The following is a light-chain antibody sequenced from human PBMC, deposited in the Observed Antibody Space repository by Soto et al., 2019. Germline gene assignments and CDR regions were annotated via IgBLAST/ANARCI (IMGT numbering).Light chain of an antibody. Sequence: QSVLTQPPSASGTPGQRVTISCSGGSSNIGSNTVNWYQQLPGTAPKLLIYSNNQRPSGVPDRFSGSKSGTSASLAISGLQSGDEADYYCAAWGDSLNGYVFGTGTKVTVL. V-gene: IGLV1-44*01. CDR1: SSNIGSNT. CDR2: SNN. J-gene: IGLJ1*01. CDR3: AAWGDSLNGYV.